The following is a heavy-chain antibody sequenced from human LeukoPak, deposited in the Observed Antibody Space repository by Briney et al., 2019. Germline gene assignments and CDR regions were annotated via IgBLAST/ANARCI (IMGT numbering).Heavy chain of an antibody. Sequence: SVTVSCKASGCTFSSYAISWVRQAPGQGLEWMGGVIPIFGTANYAQKFQGRVTITADKSTSTAYMELSSLRSEDTAVYYCARHECGGDCYYWFDPWGQGTLVTVSS. CDR2: VIPIFGTA. V-gene: IGHV1-69*06. CDR1: GCTFSSYA. J-gene: IGHJ5*02. CDR3: ARHECGGDCYYWFDP. D-gene: IGHD2-21*02.